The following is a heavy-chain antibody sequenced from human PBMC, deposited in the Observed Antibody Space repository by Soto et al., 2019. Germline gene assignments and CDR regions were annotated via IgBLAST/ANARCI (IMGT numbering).Heavy chain of an antibody. D-gene: IGHD2-21*02. CDR1: GGTFSSYA. CDR3: ARDQAYCGGDCPSNAFDI. J-gene: IGHJ3*02. Sequence: QVQLVQSGAEVKKPGSSVKVSCKASGGTFSSYAISWVRQAPGQGLEWMGGIIPIFGTANYAQKFQGRVTITADESTSTAYTELSSLRSEDTAVYYCARDQAYCGGDCPSNAFDIWGQGTMVTVSS. CDR2: IIPIFGTA. V-gene: IGHV1-69*01.